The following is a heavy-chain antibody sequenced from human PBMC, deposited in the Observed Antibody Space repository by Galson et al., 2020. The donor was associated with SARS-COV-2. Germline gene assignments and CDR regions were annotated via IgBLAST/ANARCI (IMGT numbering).Heavy chain of an antibody. D-gene: IGHD3-10*01. CDR2: IYHDDST. CDR3: ARREDYSGLGSPFRY. J-gene: IGHJ4*02. CDR1: GYSISSGYY. Sequence: SETLSLTCAVSGYSISSGYYWGWIRQPPGKGLEWIASIYHDDSTYYNPSLKSRVTISMDTSKNQFSLKLNSVTAADTAVYYCARREDYSGLGSPFRYWGQGTLVTVSS. V-gene: IGHV4-38-2*01.